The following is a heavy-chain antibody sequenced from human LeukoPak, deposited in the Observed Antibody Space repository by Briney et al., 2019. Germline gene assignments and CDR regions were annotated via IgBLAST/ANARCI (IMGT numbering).Heavy chain of an antibody. Sequence: GRSLRLSCAASGFTFSSYGMHWVRQAPGKGLDWVAVISYDGSNKYYADSVKGRFTISRDNSKNTLYLQMNSLRAEDTAEYYCAKDRSPSAWYYGSGSYDYWGQGTLVTVSS. CDR1: GFTFSSYG. D-gene: IGHD3-10*01. J-gene: IGHJ4*02. CDR2: ISYDGSNK. CDR3: AKDRSPSAWYYGSGSYDY. V-gene: IGHV3-30*18.